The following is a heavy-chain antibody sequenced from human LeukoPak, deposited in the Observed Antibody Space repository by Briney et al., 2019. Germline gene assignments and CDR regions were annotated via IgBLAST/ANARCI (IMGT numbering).Heavy chain of an antibody. CDR1: GFTFSSYG. CDR3: AREGGVGYREEYYFDY. CDR2: IWYDGSNK. J-gene: IGHJ4*02. V-gene: IGHV3-33*01. Sequence: GGSLRLSCAASGFTFSSYGMHWVRQAPGKGLEWVVVIWYDGSNKYYADSVKGRFTISRDNSKNTLYLQMNSLRAEDTAVYYCAREGGVGYREEYYFDYWGQGTLVTVSS. D-gene: IGHD5-18*01.